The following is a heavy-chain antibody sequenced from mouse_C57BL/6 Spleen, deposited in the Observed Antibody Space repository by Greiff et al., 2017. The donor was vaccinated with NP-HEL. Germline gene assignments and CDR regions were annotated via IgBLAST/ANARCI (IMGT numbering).Heavy chain of an antibody. Sequence: EVQLQQSGPELVKPGASVKISCKASGYTFTDYYMNWVKQSHGKSLEWIGDINPNNGGTSYNQKFKGKATLTVDKSSSTAYMELRSLTSEDSAVYYCARTGLLRSLYAMDYWGQGTSVTVSS. CDR1: GYTFTDYY. D-gene: IGHD1-1*01. CDR2: INPNNGGT. CDR3: ARTGLLRSLYAMDY. V-gene: IGHV1-26*01. J-gene: IGHJ4*01.